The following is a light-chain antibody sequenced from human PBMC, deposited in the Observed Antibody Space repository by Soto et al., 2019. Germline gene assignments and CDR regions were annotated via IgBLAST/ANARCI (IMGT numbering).Light chain of an antibody. CDR1: QSIDNY. CDR3: QQSYSSRET. Sequence: DIQMTQSPSSLSASVGDRVTITCRASQSIDNYLNGYQQKPGKAPNLLIYAASNLLSGVPSRFSGRESGTHFTLAISSLRPEDFATYYCQQSYSSRETFGQGTKVQIK. CDR2: AAS. J-gene: IGKJ1*01. V-gene: IGKV1-39*01.